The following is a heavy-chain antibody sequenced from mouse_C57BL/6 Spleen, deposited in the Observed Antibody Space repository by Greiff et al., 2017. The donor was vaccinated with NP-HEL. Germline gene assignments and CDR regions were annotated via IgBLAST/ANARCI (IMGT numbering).Heavy chain of an antibody. V-gene: IGHV1-59*01. CDR1: GYTFTSYW. Sequence: QVQLQQPGAELVRPGTSVKLSCKASGYTFTSYWMHWVKQRPGQGLEWIGVIDPSDSYTNYTQKFKGKATLTVDTSSSTAYMQLSSLTSEDSAVYYCAREGIRYDGYWGQGTLVTVSA. J-gene: IGHJ3*02. CDR3: AREGIRYDGY. D-gene: IGHD2-12*01. CDR2: IDPSDSYT.